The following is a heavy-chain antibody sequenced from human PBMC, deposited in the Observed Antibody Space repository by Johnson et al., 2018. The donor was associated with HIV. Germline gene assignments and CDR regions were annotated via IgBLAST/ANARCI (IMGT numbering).Heavy chain of an antibody. J-gene: IGHJ3*02. CDR3: ARENGGNSGGAFDI. Sequence: QMQLVESGGGVVQPGRSLRLSCAASGFTFSSYAMHWVRQAPGKGLEWVAVISYDGSNKYYADSVKGRFTISRDNSNNMVYLQMDSLRPEDTAVYYCARENGGNSGGAFDIWGQGTMVTVSS. V-gene: IGHV3-30*14. CDR2: ISYDGSNK. D-gene: IGHD4-23*01. CDR1: GFTFSSYA.